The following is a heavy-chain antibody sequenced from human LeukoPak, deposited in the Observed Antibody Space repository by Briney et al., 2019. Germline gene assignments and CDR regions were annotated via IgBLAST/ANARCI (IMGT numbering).Heavy chain of an antibody. Sequence: GRSLRLSCAASGFSFGSYGMHWVRQAPGKGLEWVAVISNDGSITKYGDSVRGRFTISRDNSKNTLYVQMNSLRTDDAAVYYCAKSKSPYPMDYIFDFWGQGTRVTVSS. V-gene: IGHV3-30*18. J-gene: IGHJ4*02. CDR3: AKSKSPYPMDYIFDF. CDR1: GFSFGSYG. CDR2: ISNDGSIT. D-gene: IGHD4-11*01.